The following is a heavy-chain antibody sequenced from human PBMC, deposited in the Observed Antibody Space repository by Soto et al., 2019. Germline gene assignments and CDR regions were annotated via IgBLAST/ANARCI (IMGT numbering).Heavy chain of an antibody. CDR1: GFTFNNYA. J-gene: IGHJ4*02. Sequence: EVHLLASGGGLVQPGGSLRLSCAASGFTFNNYAMNWGRQAPGKGLEWVSSIGTGGDTNYADSVKGRFTISRDNSRDTLYLQMNSLRAEDTARYYCAKKYYFDNWGQGTLVTVAS. CDR3: AKKYYFDN. CDR2: IGTGGDT. V-gene: IGHV3-23*01.